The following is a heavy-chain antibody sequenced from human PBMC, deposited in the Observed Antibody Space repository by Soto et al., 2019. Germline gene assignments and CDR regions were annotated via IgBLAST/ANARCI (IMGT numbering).Heavy chain of an antibody. J-gene: IGHJ5*02. Sequence: ASVKVSCKASGYTFTGYYMHWVRQAPGQGFEWMGWINPKSRGTNYAQKFQGRVTMTRDTSNSTAYMELRGLTSDDTAVYYCARVTLKAGNWFDPWGQGTLVTVSS. CDR3: ARVTLKAGNWFDP. V-gene: IGHV1-2*02. CDR1: GYTFTGYY. CDR2: INPKSRGT. D-gene: IGHD3-22*01.